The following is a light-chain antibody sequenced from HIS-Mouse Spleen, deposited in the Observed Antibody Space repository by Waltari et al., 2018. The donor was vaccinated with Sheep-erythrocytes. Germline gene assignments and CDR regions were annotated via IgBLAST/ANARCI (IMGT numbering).Light chain of an antibody. CDR1: QSVSSY. J-gene: IGKJ4*01. V-gene: IGKV3-11*01. CDR3: QQRSNWPLT. Sequence: EIVLTQSPATLSLSPGERATLSCRASQSVSSYLAWYQQKPGQAPRPLIYDASNRATGHPARFSGSGSGTDFTLTISSLEPEDFAVYYCQQRSNWPLTFGGGTKVEIK. CDR2: DAS.